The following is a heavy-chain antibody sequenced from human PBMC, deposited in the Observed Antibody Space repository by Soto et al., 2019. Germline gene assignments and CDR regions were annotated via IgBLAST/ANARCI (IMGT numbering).Heavy chain of an antibody. V-gene: IGHV4-59*01. CDR1: GGSISSYY. D-gene: IGHD3-22*01. CDR2: IYYSGST. CDR3: ARWNYYDSSGYFTFDY. J-gene: IGHJ4*02. Sequence: SETLSLTCTVSGGSISSYYWSWIRQPPGKGLEWIGYIYYSGSTNYNPSLKSRVTISVDTSKNQFSLKLSSVTAADTAVYYYARWNYYDSSGYFTFDYWGQGTLVTVSS.